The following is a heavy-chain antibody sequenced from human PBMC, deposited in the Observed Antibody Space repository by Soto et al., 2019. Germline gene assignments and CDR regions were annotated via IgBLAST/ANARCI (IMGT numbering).Heavy chain of an antibody. CDR3: ATAGKYYYDSSGRGYFDY. Sequence: EVQVLQSGGGLVPPGGSLRLPCAASGFSIDTYAMTWVRQAPGGGLEWISTISASGRLTYYADSVAGRFTISRDSSKNTVYLQMNSLRAEDTAVYYCATAGKYYYDSSGRGYFDYWGQGTPVTVSS. CDR2: ISASGRLT. D-gene: IGHD3-22*01. CDR1: GFSIDTYA. V-gene: IGHV3-23*01. J-gene: IGHJ4*02.